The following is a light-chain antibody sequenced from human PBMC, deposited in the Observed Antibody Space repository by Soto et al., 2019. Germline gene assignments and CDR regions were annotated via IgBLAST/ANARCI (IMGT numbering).Light chain of an antibody. Sequence: QSVLTQPPSVSGAPGQRVTISCTGSSSNIGAGYDVHWYQQLPGTAPKLLIFVNINRPSGVPDRFSGSKSGTSASLAITGLRAEDEADYYCQSHDSSLSGYVFGTVTKLTVL. CDR3: QSHDSSLSGYV. CDR1: SSNIGAGYD. V-gene: IGLV1-40*01. CDR2: VNI. J-gene: IGLJ1*01.